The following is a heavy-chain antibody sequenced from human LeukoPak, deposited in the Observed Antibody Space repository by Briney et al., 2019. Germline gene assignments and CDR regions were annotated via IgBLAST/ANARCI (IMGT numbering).Heavy chain of an antibody. J-gene: IGHJ6*02. CDR3: ARDLVAVHYYDSSGYYYYGMDV. Sequence: SVTVSCKASGYTFTGHYMHWVRQAPAPGLEWMGWINPNSGGTNYAQKFQGRVTMNRDTSISTAYMELGRLRSDDTAVYYCARDLVAVHYYDSSGYYYYGMDVWGQGTTVTVSS. V-gene: IGHV1-2*02. D-gene: IGHD3-22*01. CDR1: GYTFTGHY. CDR2: INPNSGGT.